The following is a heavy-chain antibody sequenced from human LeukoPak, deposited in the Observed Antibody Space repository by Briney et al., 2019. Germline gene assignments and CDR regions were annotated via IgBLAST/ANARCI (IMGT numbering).Heavy chain of an antibody. CDR3: AREMVRSYYFDY. V-gene: IGHV1-2*02. J-gene: IGHJ4*02. CDR2: IKPNSGGT. D-gene: IGHD3-10*01. Sequence: ASVKLSCKASGYTLTGYYMHWVRQAPGQGLEWMGWIKPNSGGTNYAQKFQGRVTMTRDTSISTGYMELSRLRADDTAVYYCAREMVRSYYFDYWGQGTLVTVSS. CDR1: GYTLTGYY.